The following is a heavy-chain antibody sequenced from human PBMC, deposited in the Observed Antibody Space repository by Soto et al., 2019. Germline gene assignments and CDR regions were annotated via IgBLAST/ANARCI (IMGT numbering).Heavy chain of an antibody. V-gene: IGHV3-11*06. CDR2: ISSSSSYT. Sequence: WGSLRLCGAACGFTVHDYYMSFIRKAPGKGLEWVSYISSSSSYTNYADSVKGRFTISRDNAKNSLYLQMNSLRAEDTAVYYFARDRSIPVYYYGMDVLGKGTTDTGSS. CDR3: ARDRSIPVYYYGMDV. J-gene: IGHJ6*04. D-gene: IGHD6-6*01. CDR1: GFTVHDYY.